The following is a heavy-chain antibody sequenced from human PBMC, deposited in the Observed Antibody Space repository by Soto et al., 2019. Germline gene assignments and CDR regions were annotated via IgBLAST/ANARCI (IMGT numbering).Heavy chain of an antibody. CDR3: ARQAVSRPNWFDP. J-gene: IGHJ5*02. V-gene: IGHV4-4*02. D-gene: IGHD3-16*02. CDR2: IYHSGST. Sequence: SETLSLTCAVSGGSISSSNWWSWVRQPPGKGLEWIGEIYHSGSTNYNPSLKSRVTISVDKSKNQFSLKLSSVTAADTAVYYCARQAVSRPNWFDPWGQGTLVTVSS. CDR1: GGSISSSNW.